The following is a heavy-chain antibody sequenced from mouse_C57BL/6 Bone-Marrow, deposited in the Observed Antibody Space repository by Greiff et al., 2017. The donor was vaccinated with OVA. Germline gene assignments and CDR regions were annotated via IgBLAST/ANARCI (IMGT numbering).Heavy chain of an antibody. V-gene: IGHV1-22*01. CDR2: INPNNGGT. CDR3: AREGVGDGSSSYAMDY. D-gene: IGHD1-1*01. Sequence: VQLKESGPELVKPGASVKMSCKASGYTFTDYNMHWVKQSHGKSLEWIGYINPNNGGTSYNQKFKGKATLTVNKSSSTAYMELRSLTSEDSAVYYCAREGVGDGSSSYAMDYWGQGTSVTVSS. CDR1: GYTFTDYN. J-gene: IGHJ4*01.